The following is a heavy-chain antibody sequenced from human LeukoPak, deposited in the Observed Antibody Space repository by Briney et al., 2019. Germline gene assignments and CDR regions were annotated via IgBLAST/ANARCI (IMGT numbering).Heavy chain of an antibody. CDR2: MNPNSGNT. D-gene: IGHD6-13*01. J-gene: IGHJ6*02. CDR3: ARGSSSWYSYYYYGMDV. V-gene: IGHV1-8*01. CDR1: GYTFTSYD. Sequence: ASVTVSCKASGYTFTSYDINWVRQAPGQGLEWMGWMNPNSGNTGYAQKFQGRVTMTRNTSISTAYMELSSLRSEDTAVYYCARGSSSWYSYYYYGMDVWGQGTTVTVSS.